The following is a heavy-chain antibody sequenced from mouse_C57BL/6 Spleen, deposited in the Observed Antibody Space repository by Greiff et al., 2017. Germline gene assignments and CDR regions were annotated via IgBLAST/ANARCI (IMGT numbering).Heavy chain of an antibody. CDR2: IYPRDGST. CDR3: ASCLLWSRGAMDY. J-gene: IGHJ4*01. V-gene: IGHV1-78*01. CDR1: GYTFTDHT. Sequence: QVQLQQSDAELVKPGASVKISCKASGYTFTDHTIHWMKQRPEQGLEWIGYIYPRDGSTKYNEKFKGKATLTADKSSSTAYMQLNSLTSEYSAVYFCASCLLWSRGAMDYWGQGTSVTVSS. D-gene: IGHD2-2*01.